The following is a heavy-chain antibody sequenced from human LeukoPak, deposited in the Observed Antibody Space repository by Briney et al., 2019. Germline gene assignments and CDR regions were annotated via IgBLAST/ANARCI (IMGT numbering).Heavy chain of an antibody. V-gene: IGHV4-39*01. D-gene: IGHD5-18*01. Sequence: SETLSLTCTVSGGSISSSSYYWGWIRQPPGKGLEWIGSIYYSGSTYYNPSLKSRVTISVDTSKNQFSLKLSSVIAADTAVYYCARHLSGITGYTYGRGIDYWGQGTPLTVSS. CDR3: ARHLSGITGYTYGRGIDY. J-gene: IGHJ4*02. CDR2: IYYSGST. CDR1: GGSISSSSYY.